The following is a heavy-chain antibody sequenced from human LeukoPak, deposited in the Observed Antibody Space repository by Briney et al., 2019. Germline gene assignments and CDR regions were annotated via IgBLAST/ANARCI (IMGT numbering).Heavy chain of an antibody. Sequence: ASETLSLTCAVYGGSFSGYYWSWIRQPSGKGLEWIGEINHSGSTNYNPSLKSRVTISVDTSKNQFSLKLSSVTAADTAVYYCARVGVTINWFDPWGQGTLVTVSS. CDR2: INHSGST. D-gene: IGHD4-11*01. V-gene: IGHV4-34*01. J-gene: IGHJ5*02. CDR3: ARVGVTINWFDP. CDR1: GGSFSGYY.